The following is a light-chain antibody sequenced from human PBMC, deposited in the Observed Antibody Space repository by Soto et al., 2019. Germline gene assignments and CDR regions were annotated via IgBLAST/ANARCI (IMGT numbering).Light chain of an antibody. CDR1: SSDVGGYNY. Sequence: QSVLTQPASVSGSPGQSITISCTGTSSDVGGYNYVSWYQQHPGKAPKLMIYEVSSRPSGVSNRFSGSKSGNTASLTISGLQAEDDADYYCSSYTTNNIPVFGGGTQLTVL. V-gene: IGLV2-14*01. J-gene: IGLJ3*02. CDR2: EVS. CDR3: SSYTTNNIPV.